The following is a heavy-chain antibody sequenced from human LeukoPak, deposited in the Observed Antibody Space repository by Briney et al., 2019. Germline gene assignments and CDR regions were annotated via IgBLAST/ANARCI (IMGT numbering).Heavy chain of an antibody. D-gene: IGHD3-10*01. CDR1: GFSFGAYL. Sequence: GGSLRLSCTASGFSFGAYLISWIRQAPGEGLEWVGFIRSKAYGGTTEYAASVKGRFTISRDDSKSIAYLQMNSLKTEDTAVYYCTRSAPENRRITMVRGPFDPWGQGTLVTVSS. CDR2: IRSKAYGGTT. J-gene: IGHJ5*02. V-gene: IGHV3-49*03. CDR3: TRSAPENRRITMVRGPFDP.